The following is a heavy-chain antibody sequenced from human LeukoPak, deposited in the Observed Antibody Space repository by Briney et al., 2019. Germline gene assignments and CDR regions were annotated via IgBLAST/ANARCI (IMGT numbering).Heavy chain of an antibody. Sequence: PGGSLRLSCAASGFTFRNYALSWVRQAPGKGLEWVSAVSGGGDITHYADSVKGRFTISRDNSKNTLYLQMNSLSADDTAIYYCARNFDYWGQGTLVTVSS. CDR3: ARNFDY. J-gene: IGHJ4*02. CDR1: GFTFRNYA. CDR2: VSGGGDIT. V-gene: IGHV3-23*01.